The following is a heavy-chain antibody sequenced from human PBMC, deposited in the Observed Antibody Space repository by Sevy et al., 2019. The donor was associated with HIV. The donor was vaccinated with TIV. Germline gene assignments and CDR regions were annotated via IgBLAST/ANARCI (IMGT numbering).Heavy chain of an antibody. V-gene: IGHV1-18*01. Sequence: ASVKVSCKASGYTFTSYGISWVRQAPGQGLEWMGWISAYNGNTNYAQKLQGRVTMTTDTSTSTAYMELRSLRSDDTAVYYCARRPTYYYDSSGYLLDAFDIWGQGTMVTVSS. CDR1: GYTFTSYG. J-gene: IGHJ3*02. CDR3: ARRPTYYYDSSGYLLDAFDI. CDR2: ISAYNGNT. D-gene: IGHD3-22*01.